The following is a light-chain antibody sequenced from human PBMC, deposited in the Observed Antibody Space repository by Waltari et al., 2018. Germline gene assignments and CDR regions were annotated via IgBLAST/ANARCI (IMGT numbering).Light chain of an antibody. CDR2: AAS. Sequence: DIQMTQSPSSLSASVGHRVTITCRASQDINNHLAWYQRKPGKLPQLLIYAASTLHSGVPPRFSGSRSGTEFTLTISSLQPEDFATYYCQKYNDVPQPFGGGTKVEIK. CDR1: QDINNH. V-gene: IGKV1-27*01. CDR3: QKYNDVPQP. J-gene: IGKJ4*01.